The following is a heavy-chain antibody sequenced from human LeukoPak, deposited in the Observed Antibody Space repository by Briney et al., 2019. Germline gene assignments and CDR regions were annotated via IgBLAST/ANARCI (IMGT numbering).Heavy chain of an antibody. Sequence: GASVKVSCKASGYTFTGYFMHWVRQAPGQGPEWMGWINPNSGGTNYAQKFQGRVTMTRDTSINTTYIELSRLKSDDTAVYYCARDVRRNNSSHIDCWGQGALVTVSS. J-gene: IGHJ4*02. CDR1: GYTFTGYF. D-gene: IGHD6-13*01. CDR3: ARDVRRNNSSHIDC. V-gene: IGHV1-2*02. CDR2: INPNSGGT.